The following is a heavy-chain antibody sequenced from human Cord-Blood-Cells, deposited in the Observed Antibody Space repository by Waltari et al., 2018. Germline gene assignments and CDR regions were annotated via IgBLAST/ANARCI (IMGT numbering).Heavy chain of an antibody. J-gene: IGHJ3*02. Sequence: QVQLVQSGAEVKKPGSSVKVSCKASGGTFSSYAISWVRQAPGQGLEWMGGTIPIFGTAKDAPKFQGRETVTADETTGTAYMGLSSLRSEDTAVYYCARVDCSSTSCYDAFDIWGQGTMVTVSS. CDR1: GGTFSSYA. V-gene: IGHV1-69*01. CDR3: ARVDCSSTSCYDAFDI. D-gene: IGHD2-2*01. CDR2: TIPIFGTA.